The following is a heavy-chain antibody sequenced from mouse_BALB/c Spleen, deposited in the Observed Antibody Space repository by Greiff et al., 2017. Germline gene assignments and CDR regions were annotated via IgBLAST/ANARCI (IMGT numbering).Heavy chain of an antibody. CDR3: TRHDYDYGSSRAMDY. CDR2: IRLKSNNYAT. CDR1: GFTFSNYW. Sequence: EVQRVESGGGLVQPGGSMKLSCVASGFTFSNYWMNWVRQSPEKGLEWVAEIRLKSNNYATHYAESVKGRFTISRDDSKSSVYLKMNNLRAEDTGIYYCTRHDYDYGSSRAMDYWGQGTSVTVSS. D-gene: IGHD1-1*01. V-gene: IGHV6-6*02. J-gene: IGHJ4*01.